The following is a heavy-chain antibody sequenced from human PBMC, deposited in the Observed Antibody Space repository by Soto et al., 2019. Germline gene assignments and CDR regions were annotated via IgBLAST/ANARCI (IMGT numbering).Heavy chain of an antibody. CDR2: ISSSSSTI. Sequence: GGSLRLSCAASGFTFSSYSMNWVRQAPGKGLEWVSYISSSSSTIYYADSVKGRFTISRDNAKNSLYLQMNSLRDEDTAVYYCARDSIQRNYYYGMDVWGQGTTVTVSS. CDR3: ARDSIQRNYYYGMDV. V-gene: IGHV3-48*02. J-gene: IGHJ6*02. D-gene: IGHD2-2*01. CDR1: GFTFSSYS.